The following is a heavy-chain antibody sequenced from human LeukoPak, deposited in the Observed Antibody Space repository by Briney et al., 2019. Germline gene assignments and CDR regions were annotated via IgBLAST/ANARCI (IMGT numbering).Heavy chain of an antibody. Sequence: SQTLSLTCTVSGGSISSGSYYWSWIRQPAGKGLEWIGRIYTSGSTNYNPSLKSRVTISVDTSKNQFPLKLSSVTAADTAVYDCASTCSSTSCSSYHYYYGMDVWGQGTTVTVSS. J-gene: IGHJ6*02. CDR3: ASTCSSTSCSSYHYYYGMDV. CDR2: IYTSGST. V-gene: IGHV4-61*02. D-gene: IGHD2-2*01. CDR1: GGSISSGSYY.